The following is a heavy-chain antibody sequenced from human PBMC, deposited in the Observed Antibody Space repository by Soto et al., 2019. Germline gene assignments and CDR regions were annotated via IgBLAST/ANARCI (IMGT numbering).Heavy chain of an antibody. J-gene: IGHJ4*02. Sequence: EVQLVESGGGLVEPGGSLRLSCAASGFTFSNAWMSWVRQAPGKGLEWVGRIKSKTDGETTDYAAPVKGRFTISRDDSNYTLYLQMISLKTEDTAVYYCTTDAPIIWNWGQGTLVTVSP. CDR3: TTDAPIIWN. CDR1: GFTFSNAW. V-gene: IGHV3-15*01. CDR2: IKSKTDGETT. D-gene: IGHD3-3*01.